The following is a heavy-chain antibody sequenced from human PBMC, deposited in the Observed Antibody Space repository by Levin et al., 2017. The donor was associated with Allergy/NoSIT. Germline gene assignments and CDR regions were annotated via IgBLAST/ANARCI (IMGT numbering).Heavy chain of an antibody. CDR3: ARVPLKQYGDYYFDY. CDR1: GFTFSSYS. Sequence: PVASVKVSCAASGFTFSSYSMNWVRQAPGKGLEWVSSISSSSSYIYYADSVKGRFTISRDNAKNSLYLQMNSLRAEDTAVYYCARVPLKQYGDYYFDYWGQGTLVTVSS. D-gene: IGHD4-17*01. V-gene: IGHV3-21*01. CDR2: ISSSSSYI. J-gene: IGHJ4*02.